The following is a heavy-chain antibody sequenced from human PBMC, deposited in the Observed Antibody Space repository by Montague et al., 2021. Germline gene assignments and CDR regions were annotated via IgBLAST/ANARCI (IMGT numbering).Heavy chain of an antibody. V-gene: IGHV4-31*03. CDR3: ARSGGYCSGGRCDTFDY. CDR2: IYDGGST. J-gene: IGHJ4*02. D-gene: IGHD2-15*01. CDR1: GGSISSGGFY. Sequence: TLSLTCSVSGGSISSGGFYWSWIRQHPGKGPEWIGSIYDGGSTNYNPSLKSRLTLSRDTSKNQVSLRLTSVTAAETAVYYCARSGGYCSGGRCDTFDYWGQGTLVTVSS.